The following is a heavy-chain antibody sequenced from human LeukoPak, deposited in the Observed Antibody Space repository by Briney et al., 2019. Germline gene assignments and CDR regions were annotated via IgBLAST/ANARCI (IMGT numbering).Heavy chain of an antibody. V-gene: IGHV3-53*04. D-gene: IGHD3-3*01. CDR1: GFTVSSNY. Sequence: GGSLRLSCAASGFTVSSNYMSWVRQAPGKGLEWVSVIYSGGSTYYADSVKGRFTISRHNSKNTLYLQMNSLRAEDTAVYYCARATLRFLEWFPPFDPWGQGTLVTVSS. CDR2: IYSGGST. J-gene: IGHJ5*02. CDR3: ARATLRFLEWFPPFDP.